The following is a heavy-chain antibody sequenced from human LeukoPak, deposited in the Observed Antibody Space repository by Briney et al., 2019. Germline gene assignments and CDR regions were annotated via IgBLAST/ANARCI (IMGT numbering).Heavy chain of an antibody. V-gene: IGHV4-59*08. D-gene: IGHD3-22*01. CDR3: ARAGQYYYDSSGFDY. CDR2: IYYSGST. Sequence: SETLSLTCTVSGGSISSYFWSWIRQPPGKGLEWIGYIYYSGSTNYNPSLKSRVTISVDTSKNQFSLKLSSVTAADTAVYYCARAGQYYYDSSGFDYWGQGTLVTVSS. CDR1: GGSISSYF. J-gene: IGHJ4*02.